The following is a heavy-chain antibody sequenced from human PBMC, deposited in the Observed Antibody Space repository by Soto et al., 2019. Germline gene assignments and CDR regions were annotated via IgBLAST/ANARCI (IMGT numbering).Heavy chain of an antibody. V-gene: IGHV1-18*01. CDR3: ARVSYSGNWFVHSVAGPNCFDP. CDR2: ISAYNGNT. CDR1: GYSFTNNG. D-gene: IGHD6-13*01. J-gene: IGHJ5*02. Sequence: ASVKVSCKASGYSFTNNGISWVRQAPGQGLEWMGWISAYNGNTNYVKKFQGRVTMTTDTSTSTASMELRSLRSDDTAVYYCARVSYSGNWFVHSVAGPNCFDPWGQGTLVTVSS.